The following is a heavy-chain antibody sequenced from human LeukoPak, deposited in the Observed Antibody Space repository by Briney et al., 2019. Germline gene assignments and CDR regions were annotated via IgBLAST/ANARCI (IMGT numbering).Heavy chain of an antibody. CDR2: IYSTGDT. CDR3: ARGGRSSELV. D-gene: IGHD6-6*01. V-gene: IGHV3-53*01. J-gene: IGHJ4*02. CDR1: GFIVSSVY. Sequence: PGGSLRLSCAASGFIVSSVYMNWVRQSPGKGLECVSIIYSTGDTYYADSVKGRFTITRDVSKNTVYLQMNSLRAEDTAVYYCARGGRSSELVWGQGTRVTVSS.